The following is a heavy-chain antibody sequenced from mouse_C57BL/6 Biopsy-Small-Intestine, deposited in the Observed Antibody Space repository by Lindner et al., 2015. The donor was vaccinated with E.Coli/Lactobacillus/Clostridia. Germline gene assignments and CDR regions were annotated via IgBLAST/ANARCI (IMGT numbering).Heavy chain of an antibody. CDR3: ARGGGNGFAY. Sequence: PGKGLEWVGRIYPGDGDTLYNGKFKGKATLTADKSSSTASIQLSSLTSEDSAVYFCARGGGNGFAYWGQGTLVTVSA. J-gene: IGHJ3*01. CDR2: IYPGDGDT. D-gene: IGHD1-1*02. V-gene: IGHV1-82*01.